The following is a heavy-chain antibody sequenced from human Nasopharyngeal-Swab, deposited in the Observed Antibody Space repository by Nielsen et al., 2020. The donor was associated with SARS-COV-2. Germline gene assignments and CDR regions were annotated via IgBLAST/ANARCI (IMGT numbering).Heavy chain of an antibody. J-gene: IGHJ6*03. D-gene: IGHD2/OR15-2a*01. V-gene: IGHV4-59*08. Sequence: SETLSLTCTVSGDSMITNSWIWIWQPPGKGLEWIGYIYYNGRTNYTPSLKSRVTVSLDTSRNQFSLKLDSVTAADTATYYCARQNVLKHLEWTSTFYSYRIDVWGKGTTVTVSS. CDR1: GDSMITNS. CDR2: IYYNGRT. CDR3: ARQNVLKHLEWTSTFYSYRIDV.